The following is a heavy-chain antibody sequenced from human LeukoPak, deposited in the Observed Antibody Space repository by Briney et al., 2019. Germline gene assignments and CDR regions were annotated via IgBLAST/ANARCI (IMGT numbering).Heavy chain of an antibody. V-gene: IGHV3-23*01. Sequence: GGSLRLSCAASGFTFSTYAMSWVRQAPGKGLEWVSTISGSAISTYYADSVKGRFTISRDNSENTLYLQMNSLRAGDTAVYYCAKGQRIDYWGQGTLVTVSS. CDR2: ISGSAIST. CDR3: AKGQRIDY. CDR1: GFTFSTYA. J-gene: IGHJ4*02.